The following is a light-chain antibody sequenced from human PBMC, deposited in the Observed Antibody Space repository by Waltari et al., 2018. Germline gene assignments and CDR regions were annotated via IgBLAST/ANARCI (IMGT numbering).Light chain of an antibody. Sequence: EIVMTQSPATLSLSPGESATFSCRASQSVSSTLAWYQQKPGQAPRLLIYGASRRVTGIPDRISGSGSGTDFTLTISSLEPEDVAVYYCLQRSNWPWTFGQGTKVEIK. CDR1: QSVSST. V-gene: IGKV3-15*01. CDR3: LQRSNWPWT. CDR2: GAS. J-gene: IGKJ1*01.